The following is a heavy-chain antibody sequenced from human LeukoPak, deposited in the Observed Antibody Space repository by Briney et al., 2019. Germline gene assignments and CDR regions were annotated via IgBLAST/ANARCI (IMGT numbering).Heavy chain of an antibody. D-gene: IGHD5-24*01. J-gene: IGHJ5*02. CDR2: TYYRSKWYN. V-gene: IGHV6-1*01. CDR1: GDXVSRNSAA. Sequence: SQTLSLTCAISGDXVSRNSAAWNWIRQSPSRGLEWLGRTYYRSKWYNDYAVSVESRITMNPDTSKNQFSLQLNSVTPEDTAVYYCARADGDRDGYNFWFDPWGQGTLVTVSS. CDR3: ARADGDRDGYNFWFDP.